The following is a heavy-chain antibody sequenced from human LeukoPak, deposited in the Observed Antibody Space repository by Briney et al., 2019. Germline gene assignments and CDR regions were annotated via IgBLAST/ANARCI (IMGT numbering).Heavy chain of an antibody. CDR3: TTEGYYVSGIY. J-gene: IGHJ4*02. CDR1: GFTFSNAW. CDR2: VKSKTDGGTT. D-gene: IGHD3-10*01. Sequence: GGSLRLSCAASGFTFSNAWMSWVRQAPGRGLEWVGLVKSKTDGGTTDYATPVKGRFTISRDDSKDTLYLQMNSLKTEDTAVYYCTTEGYYVSGIYWGQGTLVTVSS. V-gene: IGHV3-15*01.